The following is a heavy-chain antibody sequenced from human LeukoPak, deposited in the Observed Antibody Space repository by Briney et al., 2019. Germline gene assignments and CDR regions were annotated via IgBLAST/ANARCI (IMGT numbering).Heavy chain of an antibody. CDR3: ARDGFSSSWYGRALDY. J-gene: IGHJ4*02. D-gene: IGHD6-13*01. CDR2: IWCDESNK. V-gene: IGHV3-33*01. Sequence: PGGSLRLSCAASGFSSYGMHWVRQAPGKGLEWVAVIWCDESNKYYADSVKGRFTISRDNSRNTLYLQMNSLRAEDTAVYYCARDGFSSSWYGRALDYWGQGTLVTVSS. CDR1: GFSSYG.